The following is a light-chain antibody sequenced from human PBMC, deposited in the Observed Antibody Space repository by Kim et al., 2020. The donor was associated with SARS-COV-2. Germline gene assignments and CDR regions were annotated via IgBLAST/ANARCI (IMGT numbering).Light chain of an antibody. CDR3: CSATDSNPVV. J-gene: IGLJ2*01. Sequence: PGQTARITWSGDGLARKYARWCQQKPGQAHVLVIYKDSGRPSGIPERFSGSTSGTTVTLNISGTQDEDEADYSCCSATDSNPVVFGGGTQLTVL. CDR2: KDS. V-gene: IGLV3-27*01. CDR1: GLARKY.